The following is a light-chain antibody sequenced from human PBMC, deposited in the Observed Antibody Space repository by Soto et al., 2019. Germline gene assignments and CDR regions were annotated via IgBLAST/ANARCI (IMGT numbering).Light chain of an antibody. CDR1: QSVISTY. CDR2: GAS. V-gene: IGKV3-20*01. J-gene: IGKJ2*01. Sequence: IVLTQSPGTLSLSPGERATLSCRASQSVISTYLAWYQQQPGQAPRLLLYGASNRATGIPDRFSGSGSGTDFTLTITRLEPEDFAVYFCQQFGSSPTTFGQGTKPDIK. CDR3: QQFGSSPTT.